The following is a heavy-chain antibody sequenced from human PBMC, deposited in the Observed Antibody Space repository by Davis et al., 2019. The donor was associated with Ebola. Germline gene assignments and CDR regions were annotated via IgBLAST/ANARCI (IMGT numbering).Heavy chain of an antibody. Sequence: PSETLSLTCAVSGGSISSGGYSWSWIRQPPGKGLEWIGYIYHSGSTYYNPSLKSRVTISVDRSKNQFSLKLSSVTAADTAVYYCARGLRGPTGFDYWGQGTLVTVSS. D-gene: IGHD4-17*01. CDR1: GGSISSGGYS. J-gene: IGHJ4*02. CDR3: ARGLRGPTGFDY. V-gene: IGHV4-30-2*01. CDR2: IYHSGST.